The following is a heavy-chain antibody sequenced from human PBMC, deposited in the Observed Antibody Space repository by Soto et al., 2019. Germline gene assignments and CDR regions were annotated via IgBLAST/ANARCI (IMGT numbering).Heavy chain of an antibody. CDR1: GGSISSGGYY. Sequence: QVQLQESGPGLVKPSQTLSLTCTVSGGSISSGGYYWSWIRQHPGKGLEGIGYIYYSGSTYYNPSLKSRVTISVDTSKNQFSLKLSSVTAADTAVYYCARGASDSSGYYDYFDYWGQGTLVTVSS. V-gene: IGHV4-31*03. D-gene: IGHD3-22*01. J-gene: IGHJ4*02. CDR3: ARGASDSSGYYDYFDY. CDR2: IYYSGST.